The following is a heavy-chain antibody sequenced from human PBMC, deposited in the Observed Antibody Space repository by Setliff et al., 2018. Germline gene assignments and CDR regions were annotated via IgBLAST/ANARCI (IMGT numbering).Heavy chain of an antibody. CDR3: ARGYGYSSGWYRVYLDY. V-gene: IGHV4-34*01. CDR1: GGSFSGYY. D-gene: IGHD6-19*01. Sequence: SETLSLTCAVYGGSFSGYYWSWIRQPPGKGLEWIGEINHSGSTNYNPSLKSRVTISVDTSKNQFSLKLSSVTAADTAVYYCARGYGYSSGWYRVYLDYCGQGTLVTVSS. CDR2: INHSGST. J-gene: IGHJ4*02.